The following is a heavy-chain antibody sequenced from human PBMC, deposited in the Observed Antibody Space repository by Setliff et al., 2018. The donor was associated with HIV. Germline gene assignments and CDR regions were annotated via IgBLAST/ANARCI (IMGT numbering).Heavy chain of an antibody. CDR2: IYHSGST. V-gene: IGHV4-4*02. Sequence: PSETLSLTCAVSGGYISSSNWWSWVRQPQGKGLEWIGEIYHSGSTKYNPSLKSRVTISVDKSKNQFSLKLSSVTAADTAVYYCARSITMIIVAPGAFDIWGQGTMVTVSS. CDR1: GGYISSSNW. CDR3: ARSITMIIVAPGAFDI. D-gene: IGHD3-22*01. J-gene: IGHJ3*02.